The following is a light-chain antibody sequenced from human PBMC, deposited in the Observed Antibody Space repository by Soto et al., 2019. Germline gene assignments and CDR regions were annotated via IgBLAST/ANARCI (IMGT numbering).Light chain of an antibody. Sequence: AVQLTQSPSSLSASVGDRVTITCLASHGISSALAWYQQKPGKAPKLLIYDASSLESGVPSRFSGSGSGTDFTLTISSLQPEDFATYYCQQFNNYPHTFGQGTRLE. V-gene: IGKV1D-13*01. CDR2: DAS. CDR3: QQFNNYPHT. CDR1: HGISSA. J-gene: IGKJ5*01.